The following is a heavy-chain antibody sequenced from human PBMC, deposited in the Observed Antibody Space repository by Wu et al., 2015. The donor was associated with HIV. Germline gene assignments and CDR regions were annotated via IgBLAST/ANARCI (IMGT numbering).Heavy chain of an antibody. CDR1: GGTFSSYA. J-gene: IGHJ4*02. CDR3: ASSIGEVVPAAIGPFYFDY. V-gene: IGHV1-69*12. CDR2: IIPIFGTA. D-gene: IGHD2-2*02. Sequence: QVQLVQSGAEVKKPGSSVKVSCKASGGTFSSYAISWVRQAPGQGLEWMGGIIPIFGTANYAQKFQGRVTITADESTNTAYMDLSSLRSEDTAVYYCASSIGEVVPAAIGPFYFDYWGQGTLVHRLL.